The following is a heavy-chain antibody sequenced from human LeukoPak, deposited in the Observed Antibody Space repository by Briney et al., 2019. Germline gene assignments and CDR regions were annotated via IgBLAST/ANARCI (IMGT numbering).Heavy chain of an antibody. CDR3: ARKGGATINY. Sequence: SETLSLTCTVSGGSISNYYWSWIRQPPGKGLEWIGYIYHSGSTNYNPSLKSRVTISVDKSKNQFSLKLSSVTAADTAVYYCARKGGATINYWGQGTLVTVSS. CDR2: IYHSGST. D-gene: IGHD5-12*01. J-gene: IGHJ4*02. CDR1: GGSISNYY. V-gene: IGHV4-59*12.